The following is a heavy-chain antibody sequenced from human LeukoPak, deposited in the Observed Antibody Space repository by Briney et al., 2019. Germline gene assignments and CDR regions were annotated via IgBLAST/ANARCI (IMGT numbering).Heavy chain of an antibody. Sequence: GGSLRLSCAASGFTFGNSWVYWVRQAPGKGLVWVSLINADGSTATYADSVKGRFTIPRDNARNTLSLQMNSLTIEDTAVYYCVVVVEPPDSDGFDVWGQGTMITVSS. V-gene: IGHV3-74*01. D-gene: IGHD1-14*01. CDR1: GFTFGNSW. J-gene: IGHJ3*01. CDR3: VVVVEPPDSDGFDV. CDR2: INADGSTA.